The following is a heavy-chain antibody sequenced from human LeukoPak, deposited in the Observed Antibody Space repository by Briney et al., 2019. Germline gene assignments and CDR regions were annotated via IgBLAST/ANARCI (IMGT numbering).Heavy chain of an antibody. J-gene: IGHJ4*02. V-gene: IGHV1-8*02. Sequence: ASVKVSCKASGGTFSSYAISWVRQAPGQGLEWMGWMNPNSGNTGYAQKFQGRVTMTRNTSISTAYMELSSLRSEDTAVYYCASRRGSWYLARWGQGTLVTVSS. D-gene: IGHD6-13*01. CDR3: ASRRGSWYLAR. CDR2: MNPNSGNT. CDR1: GGTFSSYA.